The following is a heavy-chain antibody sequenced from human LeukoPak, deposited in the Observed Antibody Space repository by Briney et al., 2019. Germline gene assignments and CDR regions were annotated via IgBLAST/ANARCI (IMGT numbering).Heavy chain of an antibody. CDR3: ARTTTLADSLYYFDY. J-gene: IGHJ4*02. D-gene: IGHD1-1*01. CDR1: GGSISSYY. CDR2: IYYSGST. V-gene: IGHV4-59*08. Sequence: SETQSLTCTVSGGSISSYYWSWIRQPPGKGLEWIGYIYYSGSTNYNPSLKSRVTISVDTSKNQFSLKLSSVTAADTAVYYCARTTTLADSLYYFDYWGQGTLVTVSS.